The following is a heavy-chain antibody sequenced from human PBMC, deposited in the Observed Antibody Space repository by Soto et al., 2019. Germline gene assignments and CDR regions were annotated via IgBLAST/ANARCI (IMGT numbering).Heavy chain of an antibody. D-gene: IGHD4-4*01. Sequence: PGESLKISCRGSGYSFTSYWIGWVLQMPGKGLEWMGIIYPSDSNTIYSPSFQGQVTISADKSIRTAYLQWSSLKPSDTAMYYCARLGTTVTRGPLNPSNYFRKGVDVWGQGTTVTVSS. J-gene: IGHJ6*02. CDR1: GYSFTSYW. CDR3: ARLGTTVTRGPLNPSNYFRKGVDV. V-gene: IGHV5-51*01. CDR2: IYPSDSNT.